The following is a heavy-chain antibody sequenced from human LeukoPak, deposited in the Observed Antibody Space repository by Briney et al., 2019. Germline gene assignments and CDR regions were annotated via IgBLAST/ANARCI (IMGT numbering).Heavy chain of an antibody. V-gene: IGHV3-7*01. CDR1: VFTFSSYW. J-gene: IGHJ4*02. CDR3: WVAIIHYFEY. D-gene: IGHD2-21*01. Sequence: GGSLRLSCAASVFTFSSYWMSWVRQAPGRGLEWVANINQDGSEKFYVDSVKGRLTISRDNAKNSLYLQMNSLRAEDSDVYYCWVAIIHYFEYWGQGTLVTVSS. CDR2: INQDGSEK.